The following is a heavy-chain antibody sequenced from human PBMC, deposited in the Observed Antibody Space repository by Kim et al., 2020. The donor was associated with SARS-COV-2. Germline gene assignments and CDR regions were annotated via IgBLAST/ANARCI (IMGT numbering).Heavy chain of an antibody. Sequence: GGSLRLSCSASGFLLSKSVIHWVRQAPGKGLEYFSTSTSDGGITYFADSVKGRFTNSRDYSQNTVYLQMTNLRVDDTAVYFCVKEGYSSGWGNFALWGQGTLVSVAT. J-gene: IGHJ4*02. V-gene: IGHV3-64D*06. CDR2: STSDGGIT. CDR1: GFLLSKSV. CDR3: VKEGYSSGWGNFAL. D-gene: IGHD6-19*01.